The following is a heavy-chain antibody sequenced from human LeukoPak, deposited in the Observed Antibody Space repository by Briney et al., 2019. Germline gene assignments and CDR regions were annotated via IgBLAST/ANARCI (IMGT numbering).Heavy chain of an antibody. Sequence: PGGSLRLSCAASGFTFSSYAVSWVRQAPGKGLEWVSAISGSGGSTYYADSVKGRFTISRDNSKNTLYLQMNSLRAEDTAVYYCAKAGCSSTSCLTDYWGQGTLVTVSS. CDR2: ISGSGGST. CDR1: GFTFSSYA. J-gene: IGHJ4*02. V-gene: IGHV3-23*01. CDR3: AKAGCSSTSCLTDY. D-gene: IGHD2-2*01.